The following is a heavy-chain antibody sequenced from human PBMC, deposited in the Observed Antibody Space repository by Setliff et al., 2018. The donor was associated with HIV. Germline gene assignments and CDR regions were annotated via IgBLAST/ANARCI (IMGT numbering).Heavy chain of an antibody. V-gene: IGHV3-15*01. J-gene: IGHJ6*02. CDR2: IKSKTDGGTT. Sequence: PGGSLRLSCAASGFTFSSYWMHWVRQAPGKGLEWVGRIKSKTDGGTTDYAAPVKGRFTISRDDSKNTLYLQMNSLKTEDTAVYYCTTTWGNFWSGYYYYGMDVWGQGTTVTVSS. CDR1: GFTFSSYW. CDR3: TTTWGNFWSGYYYYGMDV. D-gene: IGHD3-3*01.